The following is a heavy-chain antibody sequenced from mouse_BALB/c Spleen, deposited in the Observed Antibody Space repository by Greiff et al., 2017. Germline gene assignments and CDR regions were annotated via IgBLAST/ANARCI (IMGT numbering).Heavy chain of an antibody. CDR2: IDPYDSET. CDR1: GDTFTSDW. J-gene: IGHJ2*01. Sequence: VKLQQPGAELVRPGASGKLSCKASGDTFTSDWMNGVKQRPEQGLEWSGRIDPYDSETHYNQKFKDKAILTVDKSSSTAYMQLSSLTSEDSAVYYCARGSYDYDYFDYWGQGTTLTVSS. D-gene: IGHD2-4*01. CDR3: ARGSYDYDYFDY. V-gene: IGHV1-52*01.